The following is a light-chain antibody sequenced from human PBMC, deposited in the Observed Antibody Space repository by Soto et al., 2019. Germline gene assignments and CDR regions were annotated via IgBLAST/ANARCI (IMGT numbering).Light chain of an antibody. CDR2: DVS. CDR1: SSDIGAYDY. J-gene: IGLJ1*01. Sequence: QSALTQPASVSGSRGQSITISCTGTSSDIGAYDYVSWYQQHPGGVPKLLIYDVSSRPSGVSSRFSGSKSGNTASLTISGLRADDESDYYCSSFADSSSRDYVFGGGTKLTVL. V-gene: IGLV2-14*03. CDR3: SSFADSSSRDYV.